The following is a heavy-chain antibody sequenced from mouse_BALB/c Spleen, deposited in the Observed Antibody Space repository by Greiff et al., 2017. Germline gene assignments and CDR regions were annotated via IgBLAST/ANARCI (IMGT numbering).Heavy chain of an antibody. CDR1: GYSITSDYA. CDR3: ARSGYCGSRTWFAY. D-gene: IGHD1-1*01. V-gene: IGHV3-2*02. J-gene: IGHJ3*01. CDR2: ISYSGST. Sequence: EVKLQESGPGLVKPSQSLSLTCTVTGYSITSDYAWYWIRQSPGNQLEWMGFISYSGSTCYNPSLKSRISITRDTSKNQFFLQWNSVTTEDTATYYCARSGYCGSRTWFAYWGQGTLVTVSA.